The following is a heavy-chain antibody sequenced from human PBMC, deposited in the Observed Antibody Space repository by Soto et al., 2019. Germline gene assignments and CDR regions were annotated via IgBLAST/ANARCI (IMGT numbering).Heavy chain of an antibody. Sequence: PSETLSLTCTVSGGSISSYYWSWIRQPPGKGLEWIGYIYYSGSTNYNPSLKSRVTISVDTSKNQFSLKLSSVTAADTAVYYCARHPYYYDSSEFDYWGQGTLVTVS. V-gene: IGHV4-59*08. J-gene: IGHJ4*02. CDR3: ARHPYYYDSSEFDY. D-gene: IGHD3-22*01. CDR2: IYYSGST. CDR1: GGSISSYY.